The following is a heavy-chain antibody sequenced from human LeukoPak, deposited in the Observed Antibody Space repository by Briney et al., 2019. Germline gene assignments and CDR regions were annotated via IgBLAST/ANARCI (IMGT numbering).Heavy chain of an antibody. D-gene: IGHD3-10*01. CDR1: GYTFTGYY. CDR3: ASAYGSGSYKHYYYYYMDV. J-gene: IGHJ6*03. Sequence: ASVKVSCKASGYTFTGYYMHWVRQAPGQGLEWMGWINPNSGGTNYAQKFQGRVTMTRDTSISTAYMELSRLRSDDTAVYYCASAYGSGSYKHYYYYYMDVWGKGTTVTVSS. V-gene: IGHV1-2*02. CDR2: INPNSGGT.